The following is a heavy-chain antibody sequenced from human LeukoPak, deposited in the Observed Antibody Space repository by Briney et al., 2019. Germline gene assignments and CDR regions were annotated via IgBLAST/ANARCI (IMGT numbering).Heavy chain of an antibody. CDR1: GYTFTSNY. CDR2: ISPSGGST. CDR3: ARDNSVRDEAWWFNP. Sequence: ASVTVSCKAFGYTFTSNYMHWERQAPGQGPEWMGVISPSGGSTTYAQKFQGRVTLTRDMSTSTDYLELSSLRSEDTAVYYCARDNSVRDEAWWFNPWGQGTLVTVSA. V-gene: IGHV1-46*01. J-gene: IGHJ5*02. D-gene: IGHD5-24*01.